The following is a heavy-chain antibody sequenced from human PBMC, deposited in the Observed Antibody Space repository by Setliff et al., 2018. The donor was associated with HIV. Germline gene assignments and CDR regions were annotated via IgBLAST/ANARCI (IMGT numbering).Heavy chain of an antibody. D-gene: IGHD6-13*01. V-gene: IGHV1-24*01. CDR3: ATASPGQQPYYYYYYGMDV. CDR1: GYTLTELS. CDR2: FDPEDGET. Sequence: VASVKVSCKVSGYTLTELSRHWVRQAPGKGLEWMGGFDPEDGETIYAQKFQGRVTMTEDTSTDTAYMELSSLRSDDTAVYYCATASPGQQPYYYYYYGMDVWGQGTTVTVSS. J-gene: IGHJ6*02.